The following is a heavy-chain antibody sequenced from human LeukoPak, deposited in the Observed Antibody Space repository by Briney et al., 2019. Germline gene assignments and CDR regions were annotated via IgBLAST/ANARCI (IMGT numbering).Heavy chain of an antibody. J-gene: IGHJ4*02. CDR1: GGSFSGYY. D-gene: IGHD2-2*01. Sequence: SETLSLTCAVYGGSFSGYYWSWIRQPPGKGLEWIGEINRSGSTNYNPSLKSRVTISVDTSKNQFSLKLSSVTAADTAVYYCARGGGRYCSSTSCYVYAGPYYFDYWGQGTLVTVSS. CDR2: INRSGST. CDR3: ARGGGRYCSSTSCYVYAGPYYFDY. V-gene: IGHV4-34*01.